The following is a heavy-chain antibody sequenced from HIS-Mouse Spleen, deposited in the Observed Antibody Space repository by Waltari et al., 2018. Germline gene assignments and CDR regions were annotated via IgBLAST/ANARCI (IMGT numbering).Heavy chain of an antibody. CDR2: IYYSGST. D-gene: IGHD6-13*01. CDR3: AREIPYSSSWYDWYFDL. V-gene: IGHV4-39*07. CDR1: GVSISSRCYY. Sequence: QLQLQESGPGLVKPSETLSLPCTVSGVSISSRCYYWGWIRQPPGKGLEWIGSIYYSGSTYYNPSLKSRVTISVDTSKNQFSLKLSSVTAADTAVYYCAREIPYSSSWYDWYFDLWGRGTLVTVSS. J-gene: IGHJ2*01.